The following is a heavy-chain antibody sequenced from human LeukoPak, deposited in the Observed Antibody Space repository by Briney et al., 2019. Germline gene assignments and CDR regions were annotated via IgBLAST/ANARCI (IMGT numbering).Heavy chain of an antibody. V-gene: IGHV3-23*01. Sequence: PGGSLRLSCAASGFTFSSYAMSWVRQAPGKGLEWVSDISGSGGSTYYADSVKGRFTISRDNSKNTLYLQMNSLRAEDTAVYYCAKMVRGADDAFDIWGQGTMVTVSS. CDR3: AKMVRGADDAFDI. CDR1: GFTFSSYA. J-gene: IGHJ3*02. D-gene: IGHD3-10*01. CDR2: ISGSGGST.